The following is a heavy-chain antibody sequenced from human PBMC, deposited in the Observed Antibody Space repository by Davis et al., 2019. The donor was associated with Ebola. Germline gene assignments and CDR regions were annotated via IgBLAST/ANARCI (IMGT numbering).Heavy chain of an antibody. CDR3: AISGGYSSSWYGMDV. D-gene: IGHD6-6*01. CDR2: IYYSGST. Sequence: PSETLSLTCTVSGGSITSSRYYWGWIRQPPGKGLEWIGSIYYSGSTYYNPSPKSRVTISVDTSKNQFSLKLSSVTAADTAVYYCAISGGYSSSWYGMDVWGQGTTVTVSS. J-gene: IGHJ6*02. V-gene: IGHV4-39*01. CDR1: GGSITSSRYY.